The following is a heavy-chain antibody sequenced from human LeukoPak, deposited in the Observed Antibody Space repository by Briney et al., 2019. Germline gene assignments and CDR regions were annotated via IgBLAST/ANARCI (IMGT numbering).Heavy chain of an antibody. CDR3: ARVRDSSSWYERASYYFDY. J-gene: IGHJ4*02. D-gene: IGHD6-13*01. CDR2: IYYSGST. CDR1: GGSISSSSYY. Sequence: SETLSLTCTVSGGSISSSSYYWGWIRQPPGKGLEWIGSIYYSGSTYYNPSLKSRVTISVDTSKNQFFLKLSSVTAADTAVYYCARVRDSSSWYERASYYFDYWGQGTLVTVSS. V-gene: IGHV4-39*07.